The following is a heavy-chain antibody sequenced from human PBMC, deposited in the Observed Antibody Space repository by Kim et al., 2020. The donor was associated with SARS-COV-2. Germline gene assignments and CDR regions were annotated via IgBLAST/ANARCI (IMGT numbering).Heavy chain of an antibody. J-gene: IGHJ4*02. Sequence: SVKVSCKASGGTFSSYTISWVRQAPGQGLEWMGRIIPILGIANYAQKFQGRVTITADKSTSTAYMELSSLRSEDMAVYYCAREEGGGGPIDYWGQGPLVTVSS. CDR1: GGTFSSYT. V-gene: IGHV1-69*04. CDR2: IIPILGIA. D-gene: IGHD2-15*01. CDR3: AREEGGGGPIDY.